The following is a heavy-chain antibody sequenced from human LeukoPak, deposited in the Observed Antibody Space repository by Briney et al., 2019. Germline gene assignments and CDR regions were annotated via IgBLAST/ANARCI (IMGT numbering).Heavy chain of an antibody. CDR1: GYTFTKYF. V-gene: IGHV1-46*01. J-gene: IGHJ5*02. CDR3: ARRDCVGDCYSNWFDP. D-gene: IGHD2-21*02. Sequence: ASVKVSCKASGYTFTKYFMHWVRQAPGQGLEWMGIINPRGGSTGYAQKFQGRMTMTTDMSTRTVYMELSNLESEDTAVYYCARRDCVGDCYSNWFDPWGQGTLVTVSS. CDR2: INPRGGST.